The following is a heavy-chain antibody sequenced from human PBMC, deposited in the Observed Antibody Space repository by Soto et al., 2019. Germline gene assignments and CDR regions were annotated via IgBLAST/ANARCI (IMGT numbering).Heavy chain of an antibody. J-gene: IGHJ2*01. V-gene: IGHV2-5*02. CDR2: IFWDDDK. Sequence: QITLKESGPTLVKPTQTLTLTCTVSGFSLSTTGVGVCWIRQAPGKAFDYLAIIFWDDDKYYSPPLKSRIIIAMDTSENDVVLTLTHVTPVDPGTYSCADRRVKGATYVDLWGRGTLVTVSS. D-gene: IGHD3-16*01. CDR3: ADRRVKGATYVDL. CDR1: GFSLSTTGVG.